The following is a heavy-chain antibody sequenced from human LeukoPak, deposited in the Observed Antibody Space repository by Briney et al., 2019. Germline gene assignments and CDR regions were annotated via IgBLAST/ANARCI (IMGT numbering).Heavy chain of an antibody. D-gene: IGHD6-19*01. V-gene: IGHV6-1*01. J-gene: IGHJ5*02. CDR1: GDSVSSNSAA. CDR3: ARTLWIAVAGTNWFDP. Sequence: SQTLSLTCAISGDSVSSNSAAWNWIRQSPSRGLEWLGRTYSRSKWYNDYALSVTRRITINPDTSKNQFSLQLSSVTPEDTAVYYCARTLWIAVAGTNWFDPWGQGTLVTVSS. CDR2: TYSRSKWYN.